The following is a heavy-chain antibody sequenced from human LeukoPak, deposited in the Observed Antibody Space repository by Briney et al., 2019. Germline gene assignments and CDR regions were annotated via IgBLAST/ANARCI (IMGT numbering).Heavy chain of an antibody. J-gene: IGHJ4*02. Sequence: PSETLSLTCTVSGDSVNSGAYYWSWIRQSPGKGLEWIGDIYYRGSAYYNPSLTSRVTMSVDTSKNQFSLKLSSVTAADTAVYYCARHSRDPFENVDYCFDCWGQGTLVTVSS. D-gene: IGHD3-9*01. CDR1: GDSVNSGAYY. V-gene: IGHV4-39*07. CDR2: IYYRGSA. CDR3: ARHSRDPFENVDYCFDC.